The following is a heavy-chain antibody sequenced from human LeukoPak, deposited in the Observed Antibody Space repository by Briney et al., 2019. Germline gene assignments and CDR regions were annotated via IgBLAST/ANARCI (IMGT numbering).Heavy chain of an antibody. CDR2: IYHSGST. D-gene: IGHD2-2*02. CDR1: GYSISSGYY. J-gene: IGHJ5*02. Sequence: PSETLSLTCAVSGYSISSGYYWGWIRQPPGKGLEWIRSIYHSGSTYYNPSLKSRVTISVDTSKNQFSLKLSSVTAADTAVYYCARRRGMGYCSSTSCYNNWFDPWGQGTLVTVSS. CDR3: ARRRGMGYCSSTSCYNNWFDP. V-gene: IGHV4-38-2*01.